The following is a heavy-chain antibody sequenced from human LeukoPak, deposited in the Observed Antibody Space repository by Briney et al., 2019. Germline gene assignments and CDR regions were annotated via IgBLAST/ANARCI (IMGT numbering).Heavy chain of an antibody. J-gene: IGHJ4*02. CDR2: ISSSSSYI. CDR1: GFTFSSYS. Sequence: PGGSLRLSCAASGFTFSSYSMNWVRQAPGKGPEWVSSISSSSSYIYYADSVKGRFTISRDNAKNSLYLQMNSLRAEDTAVYYCARPRGYSYGYVDYWGQGTLVTVSS. CDR3: ARPRGYSYGYVDY. D-gene: IGHD5-18*01. V-gene: IGHV3-21*01.